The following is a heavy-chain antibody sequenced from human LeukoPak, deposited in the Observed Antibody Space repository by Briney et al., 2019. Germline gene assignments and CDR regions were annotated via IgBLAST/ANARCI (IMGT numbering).Heavy chain of an antibody. D-gene: IGHD1-1*01. CDR2: IYYSGST. V-gene: IGHV4-31*03. CDR3: AGRTQLGAFDI. J-gene: IGHJ3*02. CDR1: GGSISSGGYY. Sequence: SQTLSLTCTVSGGSISSGGYYWSWIRQHPGKGLEWIGYIYYSGSTYYNPSLKSRVTISVDTSKNQFSLKLSSVTAADTAVCYCAGRTQLGAFDIWGQGTMVTVSS.